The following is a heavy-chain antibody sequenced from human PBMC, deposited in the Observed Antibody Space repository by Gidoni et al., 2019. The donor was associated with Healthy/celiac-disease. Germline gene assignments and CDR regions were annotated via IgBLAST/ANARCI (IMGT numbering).Heavy chain of an antibody. Sequence: QPGGSLRLPSAASGFTVSSNYMSWVRQAPGKGLEWVSVIYSGGSTYYADSVQGRFSISRDHSKNTLYLQMNSLRAEDTAVYYCARVRIDYWYFDLWGRSTLVTVSS. CDR3: ARVRIDYWYFDL. CDR1: GFTVSSNY. J-gene: IGHJ2*01. CDR2: IYSGGST. D-gene: IGHD2-15*01. V-gene: IGHV3-53*01.